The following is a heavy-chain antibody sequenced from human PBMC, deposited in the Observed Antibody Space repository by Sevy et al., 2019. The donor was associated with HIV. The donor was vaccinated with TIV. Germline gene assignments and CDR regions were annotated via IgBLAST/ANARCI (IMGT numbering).Heavy chain of an antibody. CDR3: ARWGNIVVVPAADYYYGMDV. CDR1: GYTFTSYD. Sequence: ASVKVSCKASGYTFTSYDINWVRQATGQGLEWMGWMNPNSGNTGYAQKFQGRVTMTRNTSISTAYMELSSLRSEETAVYYCARWGNIVVVPAADYYYGMDVWGQGTTVTVSS. D-gene: IGHD2-2*01. CDR2: MNPNSGNT. V-gene: IGHV1-8*01. J-gene: IGHJ6*02.